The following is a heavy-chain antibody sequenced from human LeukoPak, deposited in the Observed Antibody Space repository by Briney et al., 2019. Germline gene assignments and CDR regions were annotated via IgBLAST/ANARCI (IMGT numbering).Heavy chain of an antibody. CDR1: GYTFTSYD. Sequence: ASVKVSCKASGYTFTSYDINWLRQATGQGLEWMGWMNPNSGNTGYAQKFQGRVTINRSTSITTAYMELSSLRSEDTAVYYCARVPRDDYSNLHDYWGQGTLVTVSS. J-gene: IGHJ4*02. V-gene: IGHV1-8*01. D-gene: IGHD4-11*01. CDR2: MNPNSGNT. CDR3: ARVPRDDYSNLHDY.